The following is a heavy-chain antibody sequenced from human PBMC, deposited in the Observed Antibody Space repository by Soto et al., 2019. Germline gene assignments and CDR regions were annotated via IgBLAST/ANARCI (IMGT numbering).Heavy chain of an antibody. V-gene: IGHV1-3*01. D-gene: IGHD6-13*01. Sequence: QVQLVQSGTEVKKPGASLKVSCKASGYTFTTYAMHWVRQAPGQRLEWMGWMNGGNGNTKYSQKFQGRVTISRDTYATTVQMELSYLRSEDTAVYYCARSPFDLIAAIGPFDSWGQGTLVTVSS. J-gene: IGHJ4*02. CDR3: ARSPFDLIAAIGPFDS. CDR1: GYTFTTYA. CDR2: MNGGNGNT.